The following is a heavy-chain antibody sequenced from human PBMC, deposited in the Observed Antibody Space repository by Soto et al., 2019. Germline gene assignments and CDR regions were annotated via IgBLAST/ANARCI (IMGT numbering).Heavy chain of an antibody. CDR3: ARDPYGSGSYSEYHYGMAV. CDR2: IIPIFGTA. CDR1: GGTFSSYA. D-gene: IGHD3-10*01. Sequence: SVKVSCKASGGTFSSYAISWVRQAPGQGLEWMGGIIPIFGTANYAQKFQGRVTITADESTSTAYMELSSLRSEDTAVYYCARDPYGSGSYSEYHYGMAVWGQGTTVTVSS. V-gene: IGHV1-69*13. J-gene: IGHJ6*02.